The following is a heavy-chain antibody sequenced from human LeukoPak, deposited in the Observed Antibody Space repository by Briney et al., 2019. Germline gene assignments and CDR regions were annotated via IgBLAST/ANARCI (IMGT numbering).Heavy chain of an antibody. J-gene: IGHJ4*02. CDR3: AKVRGVRGVRTPIDY. Sequence: GGSLRLSCAASGFTFSSYGMHWVRQAPGKGLEWVAVISYDGSNKYYADSVKGRFTISRDNSKNTLYLQMNSLRAEDTAVYYCAKVRGVRGVRTPIDYWGQGTLVTVSS. V-gene: IGHV3-30*18. CDR1: GFTFSSYG. D-gene: IGHD3-10*01. CDR2: ISYDGSNK.